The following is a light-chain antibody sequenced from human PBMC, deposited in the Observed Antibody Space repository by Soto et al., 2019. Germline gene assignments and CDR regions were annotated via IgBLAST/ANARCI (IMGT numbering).Light chain of an antibody. CDR2: GAS. J-gene: IGKJ5*01. Sequence: PGERAALSCRASQSVSSSYLAWYQQKPGQAPRLLIYGASSRATGIPDRFSGSGSGTDFTLTISRLEPEDFAVYYCQQFGSSPPVTFGQGTRLEI. CDR1: QSVSSSY. V-gene: IGKV3-20*01. CDR3: QQFGSSPPVT.